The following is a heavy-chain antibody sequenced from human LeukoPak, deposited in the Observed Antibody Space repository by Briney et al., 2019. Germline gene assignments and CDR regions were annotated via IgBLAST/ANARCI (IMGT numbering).Heavy chain of an antibody. J-gene: IGHJ5*02. Sequence: ASVKVSCKASGYTFTGYYMHWVRQAPGQGLEWMGWINPNSGGTNYAQKFQGRVTMTRDTSISTAYMELSRLRSDDTAVYYCATTPSLGNYGSVSQSNWFDPWGQGTLVTVSS. CDR2: INPNSGGT. D-gene: IGHD3-10*01. V-gene: IGHV1-2*02. CDR1: GYTFTGYY. CDR3: ATTPSLGNYGSVSQSNWFDP.